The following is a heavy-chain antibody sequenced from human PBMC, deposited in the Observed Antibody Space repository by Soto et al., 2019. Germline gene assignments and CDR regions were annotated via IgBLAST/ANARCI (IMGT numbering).Heavy chain of an antibody. CDR1: GFTVSSNY. CDR2: IYSGGST. CDR3: ARDTGAYYYGMDV. D-gene: IGHD1-1*01. V-gene: IGHV3-53*01. Sequence: LRLSFAASGFTVSSNYMSWVRQAPGKGLEWVSVIYSGGSTYYADSVKGRFTISRDNSKNTLYLQMNSLRAEDTAVYYCARDTGAYYYGMDVWGQGTTVTVSS. J-gene: IGHJ6*02.